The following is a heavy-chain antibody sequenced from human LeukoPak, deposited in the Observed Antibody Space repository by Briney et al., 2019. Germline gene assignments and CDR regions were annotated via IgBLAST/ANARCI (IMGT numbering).Heavy chain of an antibody. CDR3: ARDSGSGSSLGY. Sequence: SETLSLTCTVSGGSISSYYWSWIRQHPGKGLEWIGYIYYSGSTYYNPSLKSRVTISVDTSKNQFSLKLSSVTAADTAVYYCARDSGSGSSLGYWGQGTLVTVSS. J-gene: IGHJ4*02. CDR2: IYYSGST. CDR1: GGSISSYY. V-gene: IGHV4-59*06. D-gene: IGHD3-10*01.